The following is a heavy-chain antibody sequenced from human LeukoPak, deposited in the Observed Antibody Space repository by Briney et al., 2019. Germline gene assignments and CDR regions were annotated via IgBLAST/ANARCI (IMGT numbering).Heavy chain of an antibody. V-gene: IGHV3-64*01. CDR1: GFTFSGNP. Sequence: PGGSLRLSCAASGFTFSGNPMHWVRQAPGKGLEYVSAITPDGGGTYYASSVRGRFTISRDNSTNTLYLQMGGLRDEDMAVYYCARLLSSGSTRRIYEYWGQGTLVTVSS. CDR3: ARLLSSGSTRRIYEY. D-gene: IGHD6-6*01. CDR2: ITPDGGGT. J-gene: IGHJ4*02.